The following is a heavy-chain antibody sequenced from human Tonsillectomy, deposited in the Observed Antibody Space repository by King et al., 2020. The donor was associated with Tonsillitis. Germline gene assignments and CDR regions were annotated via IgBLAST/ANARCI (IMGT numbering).Heavy chain of an antibody. Sequence: QLQESGPGLVKPSETLSLTCAVSGYSISSGYYWGWIRQPPGKGLEWIGSIYHSGSTYYNPSLKSRVTISVDTSKNQFSLKLSSVTAADTAVYYCARGIYSNSWYPLFYYGMDVWGQGTTVTVSS. CDR2: IYHSGST. D-gene: IGHD6-13*01. J-gene: IGHJ6*02. CDR1: GYSISSGYY. V-gene: IGHV4-38-2*01. CDR3: ARGIYSNSWYPLFYYGMDV.